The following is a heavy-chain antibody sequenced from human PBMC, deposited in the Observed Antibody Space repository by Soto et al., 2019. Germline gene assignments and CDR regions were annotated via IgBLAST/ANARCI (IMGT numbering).Heavy chain of an antibody. CDR1: GFTFSNYA. CDR3: ARDQSGWGDGYNVT. CDR2: ISSSSSYI. J-gene: IGHJ4*02. D-gene: IGHD2-21*01. V-gene: IGHV3-21*01. Sequence: EVQLLESGGGLVQPGGSRRLSCAASGFTFSNYAMSWVRQAPGKGLEWVSSISSSSSYIYYADSVKGRFTISRDNAKNSLYLQMNSLRAEDTAVYYCARDQSGWGDGYNVTWGQGTLVTVSS.